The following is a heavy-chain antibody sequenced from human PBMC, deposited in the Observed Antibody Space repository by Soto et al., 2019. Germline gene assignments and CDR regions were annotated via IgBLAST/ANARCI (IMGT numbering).Heavy chain of an antibody. CDR3: GRLNQEAYNTKHDWFDP. CDR1: GGSVNSGTSY. Sequence: QLQLQESGPGLVRPSETLSLACIVSGGSVNSGTSYWAWLRQPPGKELEWIGLISFGGTAFYSVSLNSRGTMSVDTSKNQFSLRLTSVTAADTAVYYCGRLNQEAYNTKHDWFDPWGQGILVTVSS. V-gene: IGHV4-39*01. J-gene: IGHJ5*02. CDR2: ISFGGTA. D-gene: IGHD1-20*01.